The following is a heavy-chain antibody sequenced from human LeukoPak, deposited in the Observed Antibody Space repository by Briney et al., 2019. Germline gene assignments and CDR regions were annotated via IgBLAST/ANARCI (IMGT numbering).Heavy chain of an antibody. Sequence: GGTLRLSCAASGFTFSNYAMNWVRQAPGKGLEWVSSINGGGGSTYYADSVKGRFTTSRDNSKNTLYLQMNSLRAEDTAVYYCAKPAKTDYADYWGQGTLVTVSS. CDR2: INGGGGST. J-gene: IGHJ4*02. D-gene: IGHD1-14*01. CDR1: GFTFSNYA. V-gene: IGHV3-23*01. CDR3: AKPAKTDYADY.